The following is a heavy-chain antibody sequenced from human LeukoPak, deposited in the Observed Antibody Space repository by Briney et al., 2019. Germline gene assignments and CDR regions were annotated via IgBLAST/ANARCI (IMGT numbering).Heavy chain of an antibody. Sequence: GGSLRLSCAASGFTVSSNYMSWVRQAPGKGLEWVSAISGSGGSTYYADSVKGRFTISRDNSKNTLYLQMNSLRAEDTAVYYCAKDASRVAVAGYYFDYWGQGTLVTVSS. CDR1: GFTVSSNY. D-gene: IGHD6-19*01. V-gene: IGHV3-23*01. J-gene: IGHJ4*02. CDR3: AKDASRVAVAGYYFDY. CDR2: ISGSGGST.